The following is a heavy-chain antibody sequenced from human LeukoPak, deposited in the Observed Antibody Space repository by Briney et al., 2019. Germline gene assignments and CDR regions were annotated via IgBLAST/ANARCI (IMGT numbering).Heavy chain of an antibody. V-gene: IGHV4-34*01. CDR3: AADGMFDAFDI. D-gene: IGHD3-10*02. CDR2: INHSGST. J-gene: IGHJ3*02. Sequence: SETLSLTCAVYGGSFSGYYWGWIRQPPGQGLEWIGEINHSGSTNHNPSLKSRVTISVDTSKNQFSLKLSSVTAADTAVYYCAADGMFDAFDIWGQGTMVTVSS. CDR1: GGSFSGYY.